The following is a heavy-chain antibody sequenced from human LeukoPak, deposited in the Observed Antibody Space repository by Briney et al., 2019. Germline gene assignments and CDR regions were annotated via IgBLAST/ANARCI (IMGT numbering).Heavy chain of an antibody. D-gene: IGHD1-1*01. J-gene: IGHJ5*02. CDR2: INPNSGGT. CDR3: ARETTGHHGFWFDP. Sequence: ASVKVSCKASGYTFTGYYMHWVRQAPGQGLEWMGRINPNSGGTNYAQKFQGRVTMTRDTSISTAYMELSRLRSGDTAVYYCARETTGHHGFWFDPWGQGTLVTVSS. CDR1: GYTFTGYY. V-gene: IGHV1-2*06.